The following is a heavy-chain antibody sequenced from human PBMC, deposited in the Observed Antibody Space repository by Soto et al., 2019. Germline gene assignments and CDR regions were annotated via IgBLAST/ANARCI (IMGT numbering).Heavy chain of an antibody. CDR1: GPTFIAYY. J-gene: IGHJ4*02. Sequence: QLVQSGAEVKKPGASVKVSCKTSGPTFIAYYIHWVRQAPGQGLEWMGWIDPKSGGTTYEQKFLGRVTRTRYASINTAYMELNRLTSDDTAVYYCARVSVDVPEWGQGTLLTVSS. CDR3: ARVSVDVPE. CDR2: IDPKSGGT. V-gene: IGHV1-2*02. D-gene: IGHD5-12*01.